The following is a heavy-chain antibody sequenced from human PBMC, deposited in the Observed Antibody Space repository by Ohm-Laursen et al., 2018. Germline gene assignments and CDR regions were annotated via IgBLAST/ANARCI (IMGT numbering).Heavy chain of an antibody. V-gene: IGHV3-23*01. CDR2: IGGSGGGT. D-gene: IGHD2-2*01. CDR1: GFTFSNYA. CDR3: AKGWVPAAVTYYSHYGMDV. J-gene: IGHJ6*02. Sequence: SLRLSCTAPGFTFSNYAMSWVRQAPGKGLEWVSAIGGSGGGTNYAESVKGRFTISRDNSKNTLYLQMHSLRDEDTAVYFCAKGWVPAAVTYYSHYGMDVWGLGTTVTVSS.